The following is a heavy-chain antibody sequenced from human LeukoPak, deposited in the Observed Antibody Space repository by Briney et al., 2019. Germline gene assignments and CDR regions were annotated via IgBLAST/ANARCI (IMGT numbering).Heavy chain of an antibody. D-gene: IGHD2-21*02. J-gene: IGHJ4*02. CDR3: ARWCGGDCTWGFDH. V-gene: IGHV3-7*01. Sequence: GGSLRLSCAASGFTFSSYWMSWVRQAPGKGLEWVANIKQDGSEKYYVDSVKGRFTISRDNAKNSLYLQMNSLRAEDTAVYYCARWCGGDCTWGFDHWGQGTLVTVSS. CDR2: IKQDGSEK. CDR1: GFTFSSYW.